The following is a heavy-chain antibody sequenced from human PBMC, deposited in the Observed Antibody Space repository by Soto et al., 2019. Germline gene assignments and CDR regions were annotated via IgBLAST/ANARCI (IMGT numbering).Heavy chain of an antibody. CDR1: GASISSGDYY. J-gene: IGHJ4*02. D-gene: IGHD5-18*01. V-gene: IGHV4-30-4*01. CDR3: ARGRYSYGLNDY. CDR2: IYNSGKT. Sequence: QVQLQESGPGLVKPSQTLSLTCTVSGASISSGDYYWSWIRQTPGKGLEWIGYIYNSGKTYYNPSLESRLTISVDRSKNQFSLKLGSVTAADTAVYYCARGRYSYGLNDYWGQGTLVTVSS.